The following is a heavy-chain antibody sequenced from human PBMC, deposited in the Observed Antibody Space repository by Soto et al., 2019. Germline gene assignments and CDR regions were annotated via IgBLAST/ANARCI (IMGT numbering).Heavy chain of an antibody. CDR3: ARGRVVYSSGWYGPDY. CDR2: INHSGST. J-gene: IGHJ4*02. V-gene: IGHV4-34*01. Sequence: ETLSLTCTVSVGSISSYYWSWIRQPPGKGLEWIGEINHSGSTDYNPSLKSRVTISVDTSKNQFSLKLSSVTAADTAVYYCARGRVVYSSGWYGPDYWGQGTPVTVSS. CDR1: VGSISSYY. D-gene: IGHD6-19*01.